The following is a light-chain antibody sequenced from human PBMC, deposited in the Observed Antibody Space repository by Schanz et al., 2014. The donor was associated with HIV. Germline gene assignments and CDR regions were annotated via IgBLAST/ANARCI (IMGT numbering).Light chain of an antibody. V-gene: IGLV2-14*03. CDR2: DVS. CDR1: SIDVGGYDY. Sequence: QSALTQPASLSGSPGQSITISCTGTSIDVGGYDYVSWYQQHPDKAPRLIIYDVSNRPSGVSSRFSGSKSGSAASLTISGLQAEDEADYYGVAYTFASPPYLFGSGTKLTVL. J-gene: IGLJ1*01. CDR3: VAYTFASPPYL.